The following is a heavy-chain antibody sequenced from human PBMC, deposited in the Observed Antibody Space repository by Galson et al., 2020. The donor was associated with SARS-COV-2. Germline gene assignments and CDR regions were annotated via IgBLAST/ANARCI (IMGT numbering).Heavy chain of an antibody. V-gene: IGHV3-9*01. CDR3: AKGMWAVAAPFGY. D-gene: IGHD6-19*01. CDR2: ISWNSGSI. Sequence: GGSLRLSCAASGFTFDDYAMHWVRPAPGKGLEWVSGISWNSGSIGYADSVKGRFTISRDNAKNSLYLQMNSLRAEDTALYYCAKGMWAVAAPFGYWGQGTLVTVSS. CDR1: GFTFDDYA. J-gene: IGHJ4*02.